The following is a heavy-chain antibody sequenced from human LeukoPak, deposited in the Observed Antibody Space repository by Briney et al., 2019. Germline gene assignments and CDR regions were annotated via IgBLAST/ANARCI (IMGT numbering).Heavy chain of an antibody. J-gene: IGHJ4*02. CDR2: IYSGGST. CDR1: GFTVSSNY. V-gene: IGHV3-53*01. CDR3: ARAEKATIFDY. D-gene: IGHD5-24*01. Sequence: GGSLRLSCAASGFTVSSNYMSWVRQAPGKGLEWVSVIYSGGSTYYADSVKGRFTISRDNSKNTLYLQMNSLRAEDTAVYYRARAEKATIFDYWGQGTLVTVSS.